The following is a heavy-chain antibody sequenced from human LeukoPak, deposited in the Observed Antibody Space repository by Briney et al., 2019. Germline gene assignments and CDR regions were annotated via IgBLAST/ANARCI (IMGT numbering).Heavy chain of an antibody. D-gene: IGHD3-16*02. CDR1: GFTFSSYS. Sequence: GGSLRLSCAASGFTFSSYSMNWVRQAPGKGLEWVSYISSSSSTIYYADSVKGRFTISRDNAKNSLYLQMNSPRAEDTAVYYCARVKIDYVWGSYRSYYFDYWGQGTLVTVSS. J-gene: IGHJ4*02. V-gene: IGHV3-48*01. CDR3: ARVKIDYVWGSYRSYYFDY. CDR2: ISSSSSTI.